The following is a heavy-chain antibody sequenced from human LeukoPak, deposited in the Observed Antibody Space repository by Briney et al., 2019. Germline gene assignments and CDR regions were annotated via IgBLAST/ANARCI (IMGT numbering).Heavy chain of an antibody. CDR1: GFTFSSYN. Sequence: TGGSLRLSGAASGFTFSSYNMHWVRQAPGQGLEWVTLISYDGSNGYYTDSVRGRFTISRDNSKNTLYLQMNSLSAEDTAVYFCAKDLGFSYGHGLDYWGQGTLVTVSS. CDR3: AKDLGFSYGHGLDY. J-gene: IGHJ4*02. CDR2: ISYDGSNG. D-gene: IGHD5-18*01. V-gene: IGHV3-30-3*01.